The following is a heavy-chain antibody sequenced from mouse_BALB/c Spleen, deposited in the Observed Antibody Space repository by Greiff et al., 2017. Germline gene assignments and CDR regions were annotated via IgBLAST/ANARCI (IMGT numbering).Heavy chain of an antibody. CDR1: GYSFTGYY. CDR3: ARWLLHLAMDY. Sequence: EVQRVESGPELVKPGASVKISCKASGYSFTGYYMHWVKQSHVKSLEWIGRINPYNGATSYNQNFKDKASLTVDKSSSTAYMELHSLTSEDSAVYYCARWLLHLAMDYWGQGTSVTVSS. J-gene: IGHJ4*01. V-gene: IGHV1-31*01. CDR2: INPYNGAT. D-gene: IGHD2-3*01.